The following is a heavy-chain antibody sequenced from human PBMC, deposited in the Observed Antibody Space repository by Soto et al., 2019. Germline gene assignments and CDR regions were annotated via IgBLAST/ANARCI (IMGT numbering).Heavy chain of an antibody. CDR2: FDPEDGET. V-gene: IGHV1-24*01. J-gene: IGHJ4*02. CDR3: ATERPRNYGGNYHFDY. D-gene: IGHD4-17*01. Sequence: ASVKVSWKVSGYTLTELSMHWVRQAPGKGLEWMGGFDPEDGETIYAQKFQGRVTMTEDTSTDTAYMELSSLRSEDTAVYYCATERPRNYGGNYHFDYWGQGTLVTVSS. CDR1: GYTLTELS.